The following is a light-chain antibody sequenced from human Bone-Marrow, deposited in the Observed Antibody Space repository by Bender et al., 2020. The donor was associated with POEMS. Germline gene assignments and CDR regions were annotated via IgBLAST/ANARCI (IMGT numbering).Light chain of an antibody. J-gene: IGLJ2*01. V-gene: IGLV2-8*01. CDR3: CSYAGSNSLL. CDR2: EVS. Sequence: QSGMTQPASVSGSPGQSITISCTGTSSDVGGYNYVSWYQQHPGKAPTLLIFEVSKRPSGVPDRFSGSKSGNTASLTISGLQAEDEADYHCCSYAGSNSLLFGGGTKVTVL. CDR1: SSDVGGYNY.